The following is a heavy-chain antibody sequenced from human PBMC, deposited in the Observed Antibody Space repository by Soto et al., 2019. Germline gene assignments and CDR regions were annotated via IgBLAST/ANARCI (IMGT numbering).Heavy chain of an antibody. CDR2: TYYSGST. CDR3: ARVRGTAGKRYFDY. D-gene: IGHD6-13*01. CDR1: GGSIIAYN. V-gene: IGHV4-59*01. J-gene: IGHJ4*02. Sequence: XETLYLTCAVSGGSIIAYNWNRMRQPPGKGLQWIGYTYYSGSTTYNPSLKSRVTISVDSSKNQFSLKLDSVTPADTAVYYCARVRGTAGKRYFDYWGPGTLVTVSS.